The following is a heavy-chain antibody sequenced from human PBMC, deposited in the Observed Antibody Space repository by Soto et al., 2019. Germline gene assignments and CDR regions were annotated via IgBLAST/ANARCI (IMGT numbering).Heavy chain of an antibody. Sequence: EVRLVESGGGLVKPGESLRLSCAASGFPFSSYTMNWVRQAPGKGLEWVSSISSRSGYIYDADSVKGRFTISRDNAKNSLYLQLNSLTAEDTAVYYCARDSCPTTTCYPSFDFWGRGTLVTVSS. CDR1: GFPFSSYT. CDR3: ARDSCPTTTCYPSFDF. CDR2: ISSRSGYI. J-gene: IGHJ4*02. D-gene: IGHD2-2*01. V-gene: IGHV3-21*01.